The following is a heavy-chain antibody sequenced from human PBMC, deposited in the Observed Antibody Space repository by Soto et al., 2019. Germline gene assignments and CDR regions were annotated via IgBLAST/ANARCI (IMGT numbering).Heavy chain of an antibody. CDR1: GFTFDDYG. Sequence: EVQLVESGGGLVQPGRSLRLSCAASGFTFDDYGMHWVRQAPGKGLEWVSGISWNSGGIGYADSVKGRFTISRDNAKNSLYLQMNSLRAEDTALYYCAKDISARGITIFGVVIDPSYYYYGMDVWGQGTTVTVSS. CDR3: AKDISARGITIFGVVIDPSYYYYGMDV. CDR2: ISWNSGGI. D-gene: IGHD3-3*01. V-gene: IGHV3-9*01. J-gene: IGHJ6*02.